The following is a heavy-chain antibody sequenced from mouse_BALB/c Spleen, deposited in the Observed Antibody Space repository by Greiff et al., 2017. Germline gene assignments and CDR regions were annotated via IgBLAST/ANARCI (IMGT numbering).Heavy chain of an antibody. D-gene: IGHD1-2*01. Sequence: QVQLQQPGAELVKPGASVKLSCKASGYTFTSYWMHWVKQRPGQGLEWIGEIDPSDSYTNYNQKFKGKATLTVDKSSSTAYMQLSSLTSEDSAVYYCARKYYGPYAMDYWGQGTSVTVSS. V-gene: IGHV1-69*02. CDR3: ARKYYGPYAMDY. CDR2: IDPSDSYT. CDR1: GYTFTSYW. J-gene: IGHJ4*01.